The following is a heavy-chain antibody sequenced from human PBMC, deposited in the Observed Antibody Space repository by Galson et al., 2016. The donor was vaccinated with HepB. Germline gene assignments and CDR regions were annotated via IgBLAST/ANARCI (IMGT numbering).Heavy chain of an antibody. CDR2: IKPSGGNT. CDR3: ARELDHSFYFDY. D-gene: IGHD1-14*01. J-gene: IGHJ4*02. Sequence: SVKVSCKASGYTFNTYNMHWVRPAPGQGLEWMGIIKPSGGNTIYAQKSQDRITMTRDTSTSTVYMELISLRSEDTAVYYCARELDHSFYFDYRGQGTLLTVSS. CDR1: GYTFNTYN. V-gene: IGHV1-46*02.